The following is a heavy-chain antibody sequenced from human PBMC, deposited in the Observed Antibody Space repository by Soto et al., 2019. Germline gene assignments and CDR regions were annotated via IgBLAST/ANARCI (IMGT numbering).Heavy chain of an antibody. V-gene: IGHV4-61*01. Sequence: SETLSLTCTVSGGSVSSGSYYWSWIRQPPGKGLEWIGYIYYSGSTNYNPSLKSRVTISVDTSKNQFSLKLSSVTAADTAVYYCAREREYHDSSGYNDYWGQGTLVTVSS. CDR3: AREREYHDSSGYNDY. D-gene: IGHD3-22*01. J-gene: IGHJ4*02. CDR2: IYYSGST. CDR1: GGSVSSGSYY.